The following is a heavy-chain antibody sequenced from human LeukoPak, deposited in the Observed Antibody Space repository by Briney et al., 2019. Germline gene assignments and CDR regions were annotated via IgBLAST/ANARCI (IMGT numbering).Heavy chain of an antibody. V-gene: IGHV4-61*02. D-gene: IGHD5-18*01. CDR2: IYTSGST. CDR1: GGSISSGSYY. J-gene: IGHJ4*02. Sequence: SQTLSRTSTVSGGSISSGSYYWSWIRQPAGKGLEWIGRIYTSGSTNYNPSLKSRVTISVDTSKNQFSLKLSSVTAADTAVYYCARESGYSYGFWFDYWGQGTLVTVSS. CDR3: ARESGYSYGFWFDY.